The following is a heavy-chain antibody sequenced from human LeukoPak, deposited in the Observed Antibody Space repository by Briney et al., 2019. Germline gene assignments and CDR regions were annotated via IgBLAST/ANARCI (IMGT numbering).Heavy chain of an antibody. V-gene: IGHV1-24*01. CDR3: ATRGAGYCSGGSCYSDSWFDP. CDR2: FDPEDGET. J-gene: IGHJ5*02. CDR1: GYTLTELS. D-gene: IGHD2-15*01. Sequence: ASVKVSCKVSGYTLTELSMHWVRRAPGKGLEWMGGFDPEDGETIYAQKFQGRVTMTEDTSTDTAYMELSSLRSEDTAVYYCATRGAGYCSGGSCYSDSWFDPWGQGTLVTVSS.